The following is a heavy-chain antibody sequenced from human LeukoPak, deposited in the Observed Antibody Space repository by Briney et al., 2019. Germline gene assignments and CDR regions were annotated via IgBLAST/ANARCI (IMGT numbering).Heavy chain of an antibody. Sequence: TGGSPRLSCAASGFTFDDYGMSWVRQAPGKGLEWVSGINWNGGSTGYADSVKGRFTISRDNAKNSLYLQMNSLRAEDTALYYCVPILIEDDYWGQGTLVTVSS. V-gene: IGHV3-20*04. CDR3: VPILIEDDY. J-gene: IGHJ4*02. CDR2: INWNGGST. CDR1: GFTFDDYG. D-gene: IGHD2-15*01.